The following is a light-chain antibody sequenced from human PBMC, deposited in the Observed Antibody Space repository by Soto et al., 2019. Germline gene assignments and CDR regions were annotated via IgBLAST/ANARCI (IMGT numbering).Light chain of an antibody. V-gene: IGLV2-14*01. J-gene: IGLJ2*01. Sequence: QPASVPGSPGQSITISCTGTSSDVGGYNYVFWYQQHPGKAPKLIIYEVTNRPSGVSTRFSGSKSGNTASLTISGLRTEDEADYYCSSYTSSVTVVFGGGTKLTVL. CDR1: SSDVGGYNY. CDR3: SSYTSSVTVV. CDR2: EVT.